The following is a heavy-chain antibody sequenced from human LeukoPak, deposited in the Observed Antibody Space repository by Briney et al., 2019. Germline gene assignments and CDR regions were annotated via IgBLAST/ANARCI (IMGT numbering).Heavy chain of an antibody. CDR1: GYTFTSYG. CDR2: ISAYNGNT. Sequence: ASVKVSRKASGYTFTSYGISWVRQAPGQGLEWMGWISAYNGNTNYAQKLQGRVTMTTDTSTSTAYMELRSLRSDDTAVYYCARDRYPFIVVVPAEYYGMDVWGQGTTVTVSS. D-gene: IGHD2-2*01. CDR3: ARDRYPFIVVVPAEYYGMDV. J-gene: IGHJ6*02. V-gene: IGHV1-18*01.